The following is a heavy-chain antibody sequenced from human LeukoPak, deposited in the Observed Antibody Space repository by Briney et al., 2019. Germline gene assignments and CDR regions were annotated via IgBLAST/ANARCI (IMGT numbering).Heavy chain of an antibody. CDR2: IYHGGST. D-gene: IGHD3-3*01. V-gene: IGHV4-34*01. CDR3: ARLAFLSGYYYFDY. J-gene: IGHJ4*02. Sequence: PSETLSLTCVVSGGSLSASYWSWIRQSPGKGLEWIGEIYHGGSTNYNPSLESRVTISGDTSKNQFSLKLSSVTAADTAVYYCARLAFLSGYYYFDYWGQGALVTVSS. CDR1: GGSLSASY.